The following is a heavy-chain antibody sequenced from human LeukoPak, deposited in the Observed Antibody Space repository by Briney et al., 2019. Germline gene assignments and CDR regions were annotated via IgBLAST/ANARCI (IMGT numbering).Heavy chain of an antibody. CDR2: ISSSSSYI. Sequence: GGSLRLSCAASGFTYSSYSMNWVRQAPGKGLEWVSSISSSSSYIYYADSVKGRFTISRDNAKNSLYLQMNSLRAEDTAVYYCARGDSSGYYLDYFDYWGQGTLVTVSS. V-gene: IGHV3-21*01. CDR1: GFTYSSYS. CDR3: ARGDSSGYYLDYFDY. J-gene: IGHJ4*02. D-gene: IGHD3-22*01.